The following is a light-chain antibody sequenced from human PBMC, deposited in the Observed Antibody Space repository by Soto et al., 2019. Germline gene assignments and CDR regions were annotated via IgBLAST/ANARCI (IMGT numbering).Light chain of an antibody. CDR2: GAS. J-gene: IGKJ2*01. CDR3: QQYGSSAGT. CDR1: QSVSSSY. Sequence: EIVLTQSPGTLSLSPGERATLSCRASQSVSSSYLAWYQQKPGQAPRLLIYGASSRASGIPDRFSGSGSGTDFTLTISRLEHEDLGVYYCQQYGSSAGTFGKETKLEIK. V-gene: IGKV3-20*01.